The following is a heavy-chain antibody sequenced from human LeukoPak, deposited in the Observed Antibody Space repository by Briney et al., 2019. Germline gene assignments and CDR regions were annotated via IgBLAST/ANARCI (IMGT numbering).Heavy chain of an antibody. D-gene: IGHD5-18*01. Sequence: SETLSLTCAVYGGSFSGYYWSWIRQPPGKGLEWIGEINHSGSTDYNPSLKSRVTISVDTSKNQFSLKLSSVTAADTAVYYCAVSREVQLWLCWGQGTTVTVSS. J-gene: IGHJ6*02. CDR1: GGSFSGYY. V-gene: IGHV4-34*01. CDR3: AVSREVQLWLC. CDR2: INHSGST.